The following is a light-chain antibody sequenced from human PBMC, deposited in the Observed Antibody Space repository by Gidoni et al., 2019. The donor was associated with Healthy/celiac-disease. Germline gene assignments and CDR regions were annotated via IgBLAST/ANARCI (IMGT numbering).Light chain of an antibody. J-gene: IGKJ2*01. Sequence: DIQMTQSPSSLPAPVGDRVTIPCRASQSISSYLNWYQQKPGKASKLLIYAASSFQSGVPSRFSGSGSGTDFTLTISSRQPEDFATYYCQQSYSTPYTFXXXTKLEIK. CDR1: QSISSY. V-gene: IGKV1-39*01. CDR3: QQSYSTPYT. CDR2: AAS.